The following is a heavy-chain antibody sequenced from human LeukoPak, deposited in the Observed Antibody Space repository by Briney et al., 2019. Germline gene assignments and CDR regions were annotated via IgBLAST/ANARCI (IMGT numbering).Heavy chain of an antibody. CDR3: ARVYVDTAMVCNWFDP. CDR2: IYPGDSDT. CDR1: GYSFTSYW. J-gene: IGHJ5*02. V-gene: IGHV5-51*01. D-gene: IGHD5-18*01. Sequence: GESLKISCKGSGYSFTSYWIGWVRQMPGKGLEWMGIIYPGDSDTRYSPSSQGQVTISADKSISTAYLQWSSLEASDTAMYYCARVYVDTAMVCNWFDPWGQGTLVTVSS.